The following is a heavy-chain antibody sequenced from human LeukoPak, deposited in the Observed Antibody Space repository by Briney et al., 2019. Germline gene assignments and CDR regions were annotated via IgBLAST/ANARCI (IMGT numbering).Heavy chain of an antibody. CDR3: AGVAGFYWNSDSFDY. J-gene: IGHJ4*02. D-gene: IGHD1-7*01. CDR2: ISSYNGQA. V-gene: IGHV1-18*01. Sequence: ASVKVSCKASGYTFTTSGISWVRQAPGQGLEWMGWISSYNGQANYAQKVQGRVTMTIDTSTKTAYMELRSLGSDDTAVYYCAGVAGFYWNSDSFDYWGQGTQVTVSS. CDR1: GYTFTTSG.